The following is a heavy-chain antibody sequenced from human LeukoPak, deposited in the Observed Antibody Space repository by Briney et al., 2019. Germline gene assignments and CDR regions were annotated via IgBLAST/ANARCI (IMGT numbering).Heavy chain of an antibody. Sequence: ASVKVSCKTSAYTFTSYDITWVRQAPGQGLEWMGWISTYNGNTNYPQTLQGRVAMTTDTSTNTVYMELRSLRSDDTAVYYCARRKGGYDYFDSWGQGTLPTVSP. CDR1: AYTFTSYD. CDR3: ARRKGGYDYFDS. D-gene: IGHD5-12*01. J-gene: IGHJ4*02. CDR2: ISTYNGNT. V-gene: IGHV1-18*01.